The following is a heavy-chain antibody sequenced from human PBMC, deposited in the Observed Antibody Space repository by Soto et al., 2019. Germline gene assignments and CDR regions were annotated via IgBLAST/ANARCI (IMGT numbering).Heavy chain of an antibody. CDR1: RYTFTSYY. D-gene: IGHD3-22*01. CDR3: ARDSEYYYDSSGYYYAF. J-gene: IGHJ4*02. Sequence: ASVKVSCQASRYTFTSYYMHWVRQAPGQALEWKGIINPRGGSTSYAQKFQGRVTMARDTSTSTVYMELSSLRSEDTAVYYCARDSEYYYDSSGYYYAFWGQGTLVTVSS. V-gene: IGHV1-46*03. CDR2: INPRGGST.